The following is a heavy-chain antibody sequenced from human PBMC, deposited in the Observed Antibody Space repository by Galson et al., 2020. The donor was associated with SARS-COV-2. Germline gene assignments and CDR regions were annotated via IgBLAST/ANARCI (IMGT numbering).Heavy chain of an antibody. D-gene: IGHD2-8*02. Sequence: ASVMVSCKVSGYTLTELSMHWVRQAPGKGLEWMGGFDPEDGETIYAQKFQGRVTMTEDTSTDTAYMELSSLRSEDTAVYYCATSGPYCTGGVCPNWFDPWGQGTLVTVSS. J-gene: IGHJ5*02. CDR1: GYTLTELS. CDR3: ATSGPYCTGGVCPNWFDP. CDR2: FDPEDGET. V-gene: IGHV1-24*01.